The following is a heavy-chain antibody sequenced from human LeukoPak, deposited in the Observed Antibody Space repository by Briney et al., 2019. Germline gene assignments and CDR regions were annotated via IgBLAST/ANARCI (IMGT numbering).Heavy chain of an antibody. J-gene: IGHJ4*02. CDR1: GFTFSNAW. CDR2: IKSKTDGGTT. D-gene: IGHD5-12*01. CDR3: TTDLVATITPFDY. Sequence: GGSLRLSWPASGFTFSNAWMSWVRKAPGKGLDGVGRIKSKTDGGTTDYAAPVKGRFTISRDDSKNTLYLQMNSLKTEDTAVYYCTTDLVATITPFDYWGQGTLVTVSS. V-gene: IGHV3-15*01.